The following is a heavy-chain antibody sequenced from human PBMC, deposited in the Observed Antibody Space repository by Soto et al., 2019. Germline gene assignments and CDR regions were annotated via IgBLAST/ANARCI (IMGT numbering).Heavy chain of an antibody. CDR2: IWYDGSNK. V-gene: IGHV3-33*01. Sequence: GGSLRLSCAASGFTFSSYGMHWVRQAPGKGLEWVAVIWYDGSNKYYADSVKGRFTISRDNSKNTLYLQMNSLRAEDTAVYYCAREIDSQYYDFWSGNMDVWGKGTTVTVSS. J-gene: IGHJ6*03. CDR3: AREIDSQYYDFWSGNMDV. D-gene: IGHD3-3*01. CDR1: GFTFSSYG.